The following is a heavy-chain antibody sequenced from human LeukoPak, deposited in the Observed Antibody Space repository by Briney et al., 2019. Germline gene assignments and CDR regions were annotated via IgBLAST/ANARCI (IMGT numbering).Heavy chain of an antibody. Sequence: SETLSLTCTVSGGSISSYYWNWIRQPPGKGLEWIGYIYYSGSTNYNPSLKSRVTISVDTSKNQFSLKLSSVTAADTAVYYRARGADSSGYYSIFYFDYWGQGTLVTVSS. CDR2: IYYSGST. V-gene: IGHV4-59*01. D-gene: IGHD3-22*01. CDR1: GGSISSYY. J-gene: IGHJ4*02. CDR3: ARGADSSGYYSIFYFDY.